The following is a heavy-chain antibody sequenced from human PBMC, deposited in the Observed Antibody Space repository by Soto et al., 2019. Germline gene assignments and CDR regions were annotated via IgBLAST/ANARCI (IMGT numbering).Heavy chain of an antibody. Sequence: QVQLVESGGGVVQPGRSLRLSCAASGFTFSSYGMHWVRQAPGKGLEWVAVISYDGSNKYYADSVKGRFTISRDNSKNTLYLQMNSLRAEDTAVYYCAKALYSNVPSMDVWGQGTTVTVSS. D-gene: IGHD4-4*01. J-gene: IGHJ6*02. CDR1: GFTFSSYG. V-gene: IGHV3-30*18. CDR2: ISYDGSNK. CDR3: AKALYSNVPSMDV.